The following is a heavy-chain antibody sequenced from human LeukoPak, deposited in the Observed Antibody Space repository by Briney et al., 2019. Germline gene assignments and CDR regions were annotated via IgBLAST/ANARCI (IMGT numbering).Heavy chain of an antibody. D-gene: IGHD1-14*01. V-gene: IGHV3-21*01. CDR1: GSTFSTYS. J-gene: IGHJ4*02. Sequence: GGPLRFPCPASGSTFSTYSMAGVGRPQGRGWEWVSSIIGLGNYIYDADSEKGRFTISRDNAKDALYLQMNSLRAEDTAVYYCVREAWTGIGRDYFDYWGQGSLVTVSS. CDR2: IIGLGNYI. CDR3: VREAWTGIGRDYFDY.